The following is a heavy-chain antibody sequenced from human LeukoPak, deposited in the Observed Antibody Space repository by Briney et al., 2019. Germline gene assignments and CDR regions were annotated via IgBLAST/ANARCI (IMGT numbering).Heavy chain of an antibody. J-gene: IGHJ6*02. D-gene: IGHD2-2*01. CDR2: ISYDGSDK. Sequence: GGSLRLSCAASGFTFSSYGMHWVRQAPGKGLEWVAVISYDGSDKYYADSVKGRFTISRDKSENTLYLQMNSLRAEDTAVYYCAKRFSTSSRYYGMDVWGQGTTVTVSS. V-gene: IGHV3-30*18. CDR1: GFTFSSYG. CDR3: AKRFSTSSRYYGMDV.